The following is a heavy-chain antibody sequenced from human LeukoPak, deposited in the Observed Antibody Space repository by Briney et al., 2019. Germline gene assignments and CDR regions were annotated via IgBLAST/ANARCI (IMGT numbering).Heavy chain of an antibody. CDR3: ARDHDWGFDY. V-gene: IGHV3-48*02. J-gene: IGHJ4*02. Sequence: GGPLRLSCAASGFIFSSYAMNWVRQAPGKGLEWISYISPTYTIYYSDSVRGRFTISRDNAKNSLFLQMNSLRDEDTAVYFCARDHDWGFDYWGPGTLVAVSS. CDR1: GFIFSSYA. CDR2: ISPTYTI. D-gene: IGHD2-21*01.